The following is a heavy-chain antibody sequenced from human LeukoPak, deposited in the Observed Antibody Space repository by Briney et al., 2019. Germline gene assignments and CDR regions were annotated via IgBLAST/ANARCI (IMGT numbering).Heavy chain of an antibody. D-gene: IGHD1-26*01. V-gene: IGHV4-39*01. J-gene: IGHJ5*02. Sequence: SETVSLTCSVSGDSISSGSSYWGWIRQPPGKGLEWIGSIFYTGSTYYNPSLKSRVTISVDTSKNQLSLKLSSVTAADTAVYYCARQTSGSPWSQGTLVTVSS. CDR1: GDSISSGSSY. CDR2: IFYTGST. CDR3: ARQTSGSP.